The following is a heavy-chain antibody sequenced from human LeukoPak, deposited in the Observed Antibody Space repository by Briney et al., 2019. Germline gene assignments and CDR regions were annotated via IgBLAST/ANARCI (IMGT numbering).Heavy chain of an antibody. CDR1: GFTFSTYA. Sequence: PGGSLRLSCAASGFTFSTYAMSWVRQTPEKGLEWVSAISGSGESTYYAASVKGRFTISRDNSKNTLYLQMNSLRAEDTAVYYCAKIPHIVVVTANLDYWGQGTLVTVSS. V-gene: IGHV3-23*01. J-gene: IGHJ4*02. D-gene: IGHD2-21*02. CDR2: ISGSGEST. CDR3: AKIPHIVVVTANLDY.